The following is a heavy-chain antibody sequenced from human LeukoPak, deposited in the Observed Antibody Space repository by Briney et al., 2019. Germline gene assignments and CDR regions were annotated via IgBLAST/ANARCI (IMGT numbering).Heavy chain of an antibody. J-gene: IGHJ5*02. CDR2: INSDGSST. CDR3: ARGGKYYYGSGSTNWFDP. V-gene: IGHV3-74*01. Sequence: GGSLRLSCAASGFTFSTYWMHWVRQAPGKGLVWVSRINSDGSSTSYADSVKGRFTISRDNAKNTLYLQMNSLRVEDTAMYYCARGGKYYYGSGSTNWFDPWGQGTLVTVSS. D-gene: IGHD3-10*01. CDR1: GFTFSTYW.